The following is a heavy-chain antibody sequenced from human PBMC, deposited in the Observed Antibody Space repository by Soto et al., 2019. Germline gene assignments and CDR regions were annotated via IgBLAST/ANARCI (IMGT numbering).Heavy chain of an antibody. D-gene: IGHD3-16*01. Sequence: GESLKSSCKGSGYSVTSYWIGWVRQMPGKGLEWMGIIYPGDSDTRYSPSFQGQVTISADKSISTAYLQWSSLKASDTAMYYCTRLLKRNDDYYRDRKDVWTQRTTVPGSA. J-gene: IGHJ6*01. V-gene: IGHV5-51*01. CDR2: IYPGDSDT. CDR1: GYSVTSYW. CDR3: TRLLKRNDDYYRDRKDV.